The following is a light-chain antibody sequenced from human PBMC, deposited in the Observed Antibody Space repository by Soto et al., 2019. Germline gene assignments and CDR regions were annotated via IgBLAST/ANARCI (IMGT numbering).Light chain of an antibody. V-gene: IGKV3-20*01. CDR3: QQYGSSGT. Sequence: EIVWAQSHGTLSLSPGERATLSCRASQSVSNNYLAWYQQKPGQAPRLLIYGASNRATGIPDRFSGSGSGTDFTLTISRLEPEDFAVYYCQQYGSSGTFGQGTKVDIK. CDR2: GAS. J-gene: IGKJ1*01. CDR1: QSVSNNY.